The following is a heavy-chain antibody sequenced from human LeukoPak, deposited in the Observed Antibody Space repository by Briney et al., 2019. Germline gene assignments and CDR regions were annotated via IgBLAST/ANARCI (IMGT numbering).Heavy chain of an antibody. J-gene: IGHJ4*02. CDR1: GGSFSGYY. Sequence: SETLSLTCAVYGGSFSGYYWSWIRQPPGKGLEWIGEINHSGSTNHNPSLKSRVTISVDTSKNQFSLKLSSVTAADTAVYYCARHTWIQLWFDYWGQGTLVTVSS. CDR2: INHSGST. D-gene: IGHD5-18*01. V-gene: IGHV4-34*01. CDR3: ARHTWIQLWFDY.